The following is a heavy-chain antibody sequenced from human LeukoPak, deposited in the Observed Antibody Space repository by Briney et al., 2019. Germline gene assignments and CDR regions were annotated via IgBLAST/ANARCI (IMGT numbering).Heavy chain of an antibody. Sequence: GGSLRLSCAASGFTFSSYWMSWVRQAPGMGLEWVSSIGSSGDITYYADSVKGRFTISRDNSKNTLYLQMNSLRAEDTAVYYCARDIDNGDYVVYWGQGTLVTVSS. D-gene: IGHD4-17*01. V-gene: IGHV3-23*01. CDR3: ARDIDNGDYVVY. CDR1: GFTFSSYW. J-gene: IGHJ4*02. CDR2: IGSSGDIT.